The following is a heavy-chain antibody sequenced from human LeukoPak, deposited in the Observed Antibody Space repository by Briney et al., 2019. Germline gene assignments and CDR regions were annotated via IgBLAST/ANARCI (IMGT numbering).Heavy chain of an antibody. Sequence: PGGSLRLSCAASGFTFSDYYLSWIRQAPGKGLEWVGFIRSKAYGGTTEYAASVKGRFTISRDDSKSIAYLQMNSLKTEDTAVYYCTRAGDIVVVPAAILGPSDVWGKGTTVTVSS. J-gene: IGHJ6*04. D-gene: IGHD2-2*02. CDR3: TRAGDIVVVPAAILGPSDV. CDR1: GFTFSDYY. V-gene: IGHV3-49*03. CDR2: IRSKAYGGTT.